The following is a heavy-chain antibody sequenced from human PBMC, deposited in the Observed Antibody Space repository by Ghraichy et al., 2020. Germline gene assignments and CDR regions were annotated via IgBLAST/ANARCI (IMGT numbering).Heavy chain of an antibody. D-gene: IGHD2/OR15-2a*01. CDR1: GFTFSSYS. CDR3: ARVHPASYGPLNY. J-gene: IGHJ4*02. Sequence: GGSLRLSCAASGFTFSSYSMNWVRQAPGKGLEWVSSISSSSSYIYYADSVKGRFTISRDNTKNSLYLQMNSLRAEDTAVYYCARVHPASYGPLNYWGQGTLVTVSS. CDR2: ISSSSSYI. V-gene: IGHV3-21*01.